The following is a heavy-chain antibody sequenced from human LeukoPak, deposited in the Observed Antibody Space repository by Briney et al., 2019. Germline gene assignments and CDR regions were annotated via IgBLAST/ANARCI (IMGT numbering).Heavy chain of an antibody. D-gene: IGHD2/OR15-2a*01. CDR3: ATVINSGNYYYGMDV. CDR1: GGSISTYY. J-gene: IGHJ6*02. CDR2: IYYSGST. V-gene: IGHV4-59*13. Sequence: SETLSLTCTVSGGSISTYYWSWIRQPPGKGLEWIGYIYYSGSTNYNPSLKSRVTTSVDTSKNQFSLKLSSVTAADTAVYYCATVINSGNYYYGMDVWGQGTTVTVSS.